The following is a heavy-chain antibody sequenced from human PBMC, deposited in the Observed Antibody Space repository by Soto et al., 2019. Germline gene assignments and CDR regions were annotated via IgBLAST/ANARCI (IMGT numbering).Heavy chain of an antibody. CDR2: IYHSGTT. J-gene: IGHJ4*02. CDR3: ASSTVVRGVMNFDY. CDR1: GDSISSGYY. V-gene: IGHV4-38-2*01. D-gene: IGHD3-10*01. Sequence: PSETLSLTCAVSGDSISSGYYWAWIRQPPGKGLEWIGSIYHSGTTYYNPSLKSRVTISVDTSKNQFSLKLSSVTAADTAVYYCASSTVVRGVMNFDYWGQGTLVTVSS.